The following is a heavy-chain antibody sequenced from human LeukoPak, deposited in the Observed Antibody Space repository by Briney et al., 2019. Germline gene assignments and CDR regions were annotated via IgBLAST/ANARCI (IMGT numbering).Heavy chain of an antibody. Sequence: PGGSLRLSCAASGFTVSSNYMSWVRQAPGKGLECVSVIYSGGSTYYADSVKGRFTISRDNSKNTLYLQMNSLRAEDTAVYYCARGFGYSYGHFDPWGQGTLVTVSS. CDR2: IYSGGST. V-gene: IGHV3-53*01. J-gene: IGHJ5*02. CDR3: ARGFGYSYGHFDP. CDR1: GFTVSSNY. D-gene: IGHD5-18*01.